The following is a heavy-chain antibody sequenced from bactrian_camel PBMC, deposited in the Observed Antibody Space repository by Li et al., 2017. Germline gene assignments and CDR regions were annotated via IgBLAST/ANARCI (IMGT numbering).Heavy chain of an antibody. CDR3: AARVMSAWSCHTGVGELGYQY. Sequence: HVQLVESGGGSVQAGGSLRLSCKVSGHSRGSNCVGWYRLPPGRAPAEREGIAAIRRDGGETWYAASVKGRFTISRDSAKNTVYLQMNSLKPEDTAMYTCAARVMSAWSCHTGVGELGYQYWGQGTQVTVS. J-gene: IGHJ4*01. D-gene: IGHD1*01. CDR2: IRRDGGET. V-gene: IGHV3S45*01. CDR1: GHSRGSNC.